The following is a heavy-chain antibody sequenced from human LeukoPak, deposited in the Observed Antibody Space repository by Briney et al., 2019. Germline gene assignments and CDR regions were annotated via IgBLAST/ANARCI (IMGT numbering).Heavy chain of an antibody. Sequence: PSETLSLTCAVSGGSISSSNWWSWVRQPPGKGLEWIGEIYHSGSTNYNPSLKSRVTISVDRSKNQFSLKLSSVTAADTAVYYCARDYDGSGSYYNWGQGTLVTVSS. D-gene: IGHD3-10*01. V-gene: IGHV4-4*02. CDR3: ARDYDGSGSYYN. J-gene: IGHJ4*02. CDR2: IYHSGST. CDR1: GGSISSSNW.